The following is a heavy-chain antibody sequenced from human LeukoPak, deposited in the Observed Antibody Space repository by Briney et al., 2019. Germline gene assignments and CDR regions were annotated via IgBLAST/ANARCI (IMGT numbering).Heavy chain of an antibody. CDR1: GFTFSSYG. Sequence: PGRSLRLSCAASGFTFSSYGMHWVRQDPGKGLEWVAVISYDGSNKYYADSVKGRFTISRDNSKNTLYLQMNSLRAEDTAVYYCAKLYYDFWSGYSPLDYWGQGTLVTVSS. D-gene: IGHD3-3*01. V-gene: IGHV3-30*18. CDR3: AKLYYDFWSGYSPLDY. J-gene: IGHJ4*02. CDR2: ISYDGSNK.